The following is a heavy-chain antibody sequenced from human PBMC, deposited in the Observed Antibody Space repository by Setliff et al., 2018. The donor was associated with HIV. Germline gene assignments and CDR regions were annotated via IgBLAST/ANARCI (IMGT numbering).Heavy chain of an antibody. CDR3: AAQGVL. V-gene: IGHV3-23*01. CDR1: GFTFTKSA. CDR2: ISANGGST. Sequence: GGSLRLSCTVSGFTFTKSAMNWVRQAPGKGLEWVSVISANGGSTYSADSVKGRFTISRDNTKNTVYLQMNSLRAEDTAVYFCAAQGVLWGQGTQVTVSS. J-gene: IGHJ4*02.